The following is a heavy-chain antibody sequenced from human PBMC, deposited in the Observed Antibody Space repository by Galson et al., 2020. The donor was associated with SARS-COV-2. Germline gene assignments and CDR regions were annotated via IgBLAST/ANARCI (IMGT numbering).Heavy chain of an antibody. Sequence: SVKVSCKASGFTFTSSAMQWVRQARGQRLEWIGWIVVGSGNTNYAQKFQERVTITRDMSTSTAYMELSSLRSEDTAVYYCAAPYCTNGVCSDAFDIWGQGTMVTVSS. CDR2: IVVGSGNT. D-gene: IGHD2-8*01. CDR1: GFTFTSSA. V-gene: IGHV1-58*02. J-gene: IGHJ3*02. CDR3: AAPYCTNGVCSDAFDI.